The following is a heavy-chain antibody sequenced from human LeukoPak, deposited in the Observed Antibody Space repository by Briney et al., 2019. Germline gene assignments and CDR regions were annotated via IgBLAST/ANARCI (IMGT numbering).Heavy chain of an antibody. CDR3: ASEMVRGASYYFDY. J-gene: IGHJ4*02. Sequence: ASVKVSCKASGYTFTGYYMHWVRQAPGQGLEWMGWINPDSGGTNYAQKFQGRVTMTRDTSISTAYIELSRLRADDTAVYYCASEMVRGASYYFDYWGQGTLVTVSS. CDR2: INPDSGGT. V-gene: IGHV1-2*02. CDR1: GYTFTGYY. D-gene: IGHD3-10*01.